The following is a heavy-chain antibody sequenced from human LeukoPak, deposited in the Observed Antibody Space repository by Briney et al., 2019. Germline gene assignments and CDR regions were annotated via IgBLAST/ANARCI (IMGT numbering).Heavy chain of an antibody. CDR1: GGTFSSYA. CDR3: ARGYCSGGSCYWPFDY. D-gene: IGHD2-15*01. V-gene: IGHV1-69*04. Sequence: SVKVSCKASGGTFSSYAISWVRQAPGQGLEWMGRIIPILGIANYAQKLQGRVTITADKSTSTAYMELSSLRSEDTAVYYCARGYCSGGSCYWPFDYWGQGTLVTVSS. J-gene: IGHJ4*02. CDR2: IIPILGIA.